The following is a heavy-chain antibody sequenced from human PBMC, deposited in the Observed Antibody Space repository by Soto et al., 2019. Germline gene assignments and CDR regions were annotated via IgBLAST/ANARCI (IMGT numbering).Heavy chain of an antibody. CDR3: ASSASPDAY. V-gene: IGHV3-33*01. D-gene: IGHD1-26*01. J-gene: IGHJ4*02. CDR1: GFTFNSYG. Sequence: GGSLRLSCAASGFTFNSYGMHWVRQAPGKGLEWVAVIWYDGSSKYYGDSVKGRFTISRDNSKNTLFLQMNSLRAEDTAVYYCASSASPDAYWGQGTLVTVSS. CDR2: IWYDGSSK.